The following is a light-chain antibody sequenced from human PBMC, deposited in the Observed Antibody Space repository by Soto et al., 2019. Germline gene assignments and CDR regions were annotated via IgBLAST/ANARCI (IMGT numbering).Light chain of an antibody. CDR3: ISYTSDDVRYV. J-gene: IGLJ1*01. V-gene: IGLV2-14*01. CDR1: NSDVGIYDF. CDR2: EVS. Sequence: QSVLTQPPSASGTPGQRATISCCGSNSDVGIYDFVSWYQHHPGRAPKLIVSEVSHRPSGVSNRFSGSKSGNTASLTISGLQSEDEADYYCISYTSDDVRYVFGTGTKLTVL.